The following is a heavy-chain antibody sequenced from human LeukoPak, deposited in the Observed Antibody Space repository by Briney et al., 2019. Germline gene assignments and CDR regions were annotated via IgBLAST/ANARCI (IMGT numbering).Heavy chain of an antibody. Sequence: GGSLRLSCAASGFTFSGYTMNWVRQAPGKGLEWVSSISSSSSYIYYADSVKGRFTISRDNAKNTLYLQMNSLRAEDTAVYYCARESSSSSVAYYYYMDVWGKGTTVTVSS. V-gene: IGHV3-21*01. D-gene: IGHD6-6*01. CDR1: GFTFSGYT. J-gene: IGHJ6*03. CDR3: ARESSSSSVAYYYYMDV. CDR2: ISSSSSYI.